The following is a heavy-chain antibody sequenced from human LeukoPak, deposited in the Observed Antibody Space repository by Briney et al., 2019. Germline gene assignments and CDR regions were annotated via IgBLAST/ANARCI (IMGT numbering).Heavy chain of an antibody. CDR3: AKTTYYYDSSGYYLDY. CDR2: ISYDGSNK. D-gene: IGHD3-22*01. J-gene: IGHJ4*02. CDR1: GFTFSSYG. Sequence: GGSLRLSCAASGFTFSSYGMHWVRQAPGKGLEWVAVISYDGSNKYYADSVKGRFTISRDNSKNTVYLQMNSLRAEDTAVYYCAKTTYYYDSSGYYLDYWGQGTLVTVSS. V-gene: IGHV3-30*18.